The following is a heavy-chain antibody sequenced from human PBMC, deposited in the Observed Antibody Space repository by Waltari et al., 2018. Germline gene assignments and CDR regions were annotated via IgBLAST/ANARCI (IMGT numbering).Heavy chain of an antibody. Sequence: QVQLQESGPGLGKPSQTLSLTCTVSGGSISSGSYYWSRTRQPAGKGLEWIGYIYTSGSTNYNPSLKSRVTISVDTSKNQFSLELSSVTAADTAVYYCASIVPAANDYWGQGTLVTVSS. V-gene: IGHV4-61*09. J-gene: IGHJ4*02. CDR3: ASIVPAANDY. D-gene: IGHD2-2*01. CDR2: IYTSGST. CDR1: GGSISSGSYY.